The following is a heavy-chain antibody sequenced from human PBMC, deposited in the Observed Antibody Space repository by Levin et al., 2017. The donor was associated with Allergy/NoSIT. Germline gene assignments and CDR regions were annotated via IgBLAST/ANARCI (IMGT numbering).Heavy chain of an antibody. CDR1: GFTFSSYS. Sequence: GGSLRLSCAASGFTFSSYSMNWVRQAPGKGLEWVSSISSSSSYIYYADSVKGRFTISRDNAKNSLYLQMNSLRAEDTAVYYCARDPPLCSGGSCYPPARDYWGQGTLVTVSS. CDR3: ARDPPLCSGGSCYPPARDY. CDR2: ISSSSSYI. D-gene: IGHD2-15*01. J-gene: IGHJ4*02. V-gene: IGHV3-21*01.